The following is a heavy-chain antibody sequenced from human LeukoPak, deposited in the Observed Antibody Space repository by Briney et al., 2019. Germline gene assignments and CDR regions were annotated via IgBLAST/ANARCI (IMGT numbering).Heavy chain of an antibody. J-gene: IGHJ5*02. Sequence: GESLKISCKASGYSFTKYWIGWVRQMPGKGLEWMAIIFPGNSDTRYSASFQGQVTISADTSITTAYLQWNSLTASDTAMYYCARERESGSSWFDPWSQGTLVTVSS. D-gene: IGHD3-10*01. V-gene: IGHV5-51*01. CDR1: GYSFTKYW. CDR2: IFPGNSDT. CDR3: ARERESGSSWFDP.